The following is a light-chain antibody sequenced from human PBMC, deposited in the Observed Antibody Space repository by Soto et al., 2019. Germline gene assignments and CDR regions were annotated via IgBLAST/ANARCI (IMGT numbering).Light chain of an antibody. CDR3: SSYTTSNTEI. V-gene: IGLV2-14*03. CDR2: DVN. J-gene: IGLJ2*01. CDR1: TSDVGGYDY. Sequence: QSALTQPASVSGSPGQSIAISCTGTTSDVGGYDYVSWYQQHPGKAPKVVIYDVNNRPPGVSNRFSGSKSGNPASLTITGLQAEDEADYYCSSYTTSNTEIFGGGTKLTVL.